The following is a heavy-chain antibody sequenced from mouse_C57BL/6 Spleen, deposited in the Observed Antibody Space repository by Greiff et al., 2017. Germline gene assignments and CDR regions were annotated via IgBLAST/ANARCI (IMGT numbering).Heavy chain of an antibody. Sequence: EVKLVESEGGLVQPGSSMKLSCTASGFTFSDYYMAWVRQVPEKGLEWVANINYDGSSTYYLDSLKSRFIISRDNAKNILYLQMSSLKSEDTATYYCARAPSGDYFDYWGQGTTLTVSS. CDR1: GFTFSDYY. CDR2: INYDGSST. CDR3: ARAPSGDYFDY. J-gene: IGHJ2*01. V-gene: IGHV5-16*01.